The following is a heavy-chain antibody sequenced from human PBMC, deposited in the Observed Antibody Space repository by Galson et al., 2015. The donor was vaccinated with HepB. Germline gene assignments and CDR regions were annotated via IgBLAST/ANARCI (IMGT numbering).Heavy chain of an antibody. V-gene: IGHV3-11*06. CDR2: ISTSNSYT. D-gene: IGHD6-13*01. CDR1: GFSFSDYY. J-gene: IGHJ4*02. Sequence: SLRLSCAASGFSFSDYYMSWIRQAPGKRLEWVSYISTSNSYTNYADSVKGRFTISRDNAKDSLYLQLNSLRAEDTAVYYCVRGWYSSSWDIFDYWGQGTLVTVSS. CDR3: VRGWYSSSWDIFDY.